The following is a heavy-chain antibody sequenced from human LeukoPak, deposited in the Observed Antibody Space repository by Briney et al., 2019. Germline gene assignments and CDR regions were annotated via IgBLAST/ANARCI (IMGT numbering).Heavy chain of an antibody. CDR3: ARDVAASGSL. D-gene: IGHD3-10*01. CDR2: INEHGSIT. J-gene: IGHJ4*02. CDR1: GFTFSSYW. V-gene: IGHV3-74*01. Sequence: GGSLRLSCAAAGFTFSSYWMHWVRQVPGKGLVWVARINEHGSITDYADSVKDRFTVSRDNAWNTVYLQMNSLRAEDTAVYYCARDVAASGSLWGQGTLITVSS.